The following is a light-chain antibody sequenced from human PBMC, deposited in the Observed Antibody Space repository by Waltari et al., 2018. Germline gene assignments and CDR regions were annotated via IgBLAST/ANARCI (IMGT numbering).Light chain of an antibody. V-gene: IGKV3-20*01. CDR2: SAS. CDR3: QYYGDSPNT. Sequence: EIVLTQSPGTLSLSPGDTATLSCRATQYIDFLAWYQQKPGQPPRLLIFSASTRDTGIPDRFSGRGFGTDFTLTISRLEPEDFAVYYCQYYGDSPNTFGQGTKL. J-gene: IGKJ2*01. CDR1: QYIDF.